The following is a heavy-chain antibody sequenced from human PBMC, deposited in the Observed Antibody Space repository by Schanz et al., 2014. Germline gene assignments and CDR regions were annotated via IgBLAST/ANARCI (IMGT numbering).Heavy chain of an antibody. CDR1: GGSISTSSRY. D-gene: IGHD3-3*01. J-gene: IGHJ4*02. V-gene: IGHV4-39*01. Sequence: QLHLQESGPGLAKPSETLSLICSVSGGSISTSSRYWGWIRQSPGKGLEWLGCLYYTGKTHYNPPLKSKVPISLDPPKNLFSRNLPSVTAADTAVYYCVRHGNYEFWHGPTPQFENWGQGTLVTVS. CDR2: LYYTGKT. CDR3: VRHGNYEFWHGPTPQFEN.